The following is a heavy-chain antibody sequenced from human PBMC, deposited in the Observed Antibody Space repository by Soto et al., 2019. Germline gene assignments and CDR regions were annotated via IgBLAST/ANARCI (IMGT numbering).Heavy chain of an antibody. V-gene: IGHV4-4*07. CDR1: GGSISSYY. D-gene: IGHD2-15*01. Sequence: LSLTCTVSGGSISSYYWSWIRQPAGKGLEGIGRIHTSGSTNYNPSLKSRVTMSVDTSKNQFSLKLSSVTAADTTVYYCARDQGYCSGGSCSDYYYYGMDVWGQGTTVTSP. CDR2: IHTSGST. J-gene: IGHJ6*02. CDR3: ARDQGYCSGGSCSDYYYYGMDV.